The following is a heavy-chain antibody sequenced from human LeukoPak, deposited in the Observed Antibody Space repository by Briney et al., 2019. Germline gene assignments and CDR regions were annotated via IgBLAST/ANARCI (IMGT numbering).Heavy chain of an antibody. CDR2: IYTSGST. CDR1: GGSISSYY. Sequence: KTSETLSLTCTVSGGSISSYYWSWIRQPAGKGLEWIGRIYTSGSTNYNPSLKSRVTMSVDTSKNQFSLKLSSVTAADTAVYYCARKNSSGWFNVLKRPCYFDYWGQGTLVTVSS. CDR3: ARKNSSGWFNVLKRPCYFDY. J-gene: IGHJ4*02. D-gene: IGHD6-19*01. V-gene: IGHV4-4*07.